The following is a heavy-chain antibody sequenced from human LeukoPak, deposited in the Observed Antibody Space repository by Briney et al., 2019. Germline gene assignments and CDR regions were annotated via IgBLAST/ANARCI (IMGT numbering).Heavy chain of an antibody. CDR3: AKVKGDSSGYLSYYYYYGMDV. J-gene: IGHJ6*02. CDR2: INGPGDGT. Sequence: GGSLRLSCAASGFIFSSYVINWVRQAPGQGLEWVSAINGPGDGTYYADSVKGRFTISRDNSKNTLYLQMNSLRVEDTAIYYCAKVKGDSSGYLSYYYYYGMDVWGQGTTVTVSS. D-gene: IGHD3-22*01. CDR1: GFIFSSYV. V-gene: IGHV3-23*01.